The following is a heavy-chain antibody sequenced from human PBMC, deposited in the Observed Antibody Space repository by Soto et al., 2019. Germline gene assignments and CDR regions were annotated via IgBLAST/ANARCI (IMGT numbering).Heavy chain of an antibody. CDR2: INPSSGGT. V-gene: IGHV1-2*02. Sequence: QVQLVQSGAEVKKPGASVKVSCKASGYPLTAKYLHSVRQAPGQGLEWMGWINPSSGGTKEAQKFRGRVPMTRDTSISAAYMELSRLTSDDTAVYYCAKGGSSWTAWFAPWGQGTLFPVSS. J-gene: IGHJ5*02. D-gene: IGHD6-13*01. CDR1: GYPLTAKY. CDR3: AKGGSSWTAWFAP.